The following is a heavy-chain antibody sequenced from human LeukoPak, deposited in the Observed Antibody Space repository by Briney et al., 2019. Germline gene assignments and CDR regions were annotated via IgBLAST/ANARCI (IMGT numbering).Heavy chain of an antibody. D-gene: IGHD1-26*01. Sequence: ASVKVSCKSSGSALTNYYMHWVPQAPGQGLEWMGIINPSGGSTIYAQKFQGRVTMTRDTSTSTIYMELSSLRSEDTAVYYCARRNSHIGSYPPSYYFDYWGQGTLVTVSS. CDR3: ARRNSHIGSYPPSYYFDY. J-gene: IGHJ4*02. CDR2: INPSGGST. CDR1: GSALTNYY. V-gene: IGHV1-46*01.